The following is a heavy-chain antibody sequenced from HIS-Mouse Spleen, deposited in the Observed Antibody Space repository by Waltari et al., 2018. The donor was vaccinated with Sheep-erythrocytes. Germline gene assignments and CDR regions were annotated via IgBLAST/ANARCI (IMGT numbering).Heavy chain of an antibody. CDR2: ISGSGGST. CDR3: AKGYCSSTSCYTNYYYYGMDV. D-gene: IGHD2-2*02. V-gene: IGHV3-23*01. CDR1: GFTFSSYA. J-gene: IGHJ6*02. Sequence: EVQLLESGGGLVQPGGSLRLSCAASGFTFSSYAMSWVRQAPGKGLEWVSAISGSGGSTYYADSVKGRFTISRDNSKNTLYLQMNSLRAEDTAVYYCAKGYCSSTSCYTNYYYYGMDVWDQGTTVTVSS.